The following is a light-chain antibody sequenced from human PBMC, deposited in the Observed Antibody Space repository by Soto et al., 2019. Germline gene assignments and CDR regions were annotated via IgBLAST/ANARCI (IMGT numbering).Light chain of an antibody. CDR3: AAWDDSLSGHVV. J-gene: IGLJ2*01. CDR1: SSNIGSNY. V-gene: IGLV1-47*01. CDR2: RNN. Sequence: QSVLTQPPSASGTPGQRVTISCSRSSSNIGSNYVYWYQQLPGTGPKLLIYRNNQRPSGVPDRFSGSKSGTSASLAISGLRSEDEADYYCAAWDDSLSGHVVFGGGTKLTVL.